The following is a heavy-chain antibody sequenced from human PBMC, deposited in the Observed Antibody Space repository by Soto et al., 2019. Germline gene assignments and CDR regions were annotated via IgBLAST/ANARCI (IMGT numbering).Heavy chain of an antibody. J-gene: IGHJ4*02. D-gene: IGHD2-15*01. CDR1: GYTFTSFY. Sequence: QVQLVQSGAEVKKTGASVKASCKASGYTFTSFYMHWVRQAPGQGLEWMGIINPTSASTNYAQKFRGRVTMTRDTSTSTVYMELSSLGSEATAVYYCVRGGLLSCSGGSCSSLFDYWGQGTLVTVSS. CDR2: INPTSAST. V-gene: IGHV1-46*03. CDR3: VRGGLLSCSGGSCSSLFDY.